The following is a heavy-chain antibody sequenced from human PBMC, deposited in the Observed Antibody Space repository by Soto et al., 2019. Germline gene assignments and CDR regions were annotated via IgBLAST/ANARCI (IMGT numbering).Heavy chain of an antibody. V-gene: IGHV3-48*02. Sequence: EVQLVESGGGLVQPGGSLRLSCAASGFTLSSYSMHWVRQAPGKGLEWVSYISGSGGTIYSADSVKGRFTISRDNAKNSLSVQMNSLRDEDTAVYFCARETGLRSSGWSYYFDFWGQGTRVTVSS. D-gene: IGHD6-19*01. CDR2: ISGSGGTI. CDR1: GFTLSSYS. CDR3: ARETGLRSSGWSYYFDF. J-gene: IGHJ4*02.